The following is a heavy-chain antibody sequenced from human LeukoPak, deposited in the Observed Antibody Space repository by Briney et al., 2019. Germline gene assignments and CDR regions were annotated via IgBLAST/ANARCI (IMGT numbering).Heavy chain of an antibody. Sequence: ASVKVSCKASGYTFTGYYMHWVRQAPGQGLEWMGWIDPNSGGTNYAQKFQGRVTMTRDTSISTAYMELSRLRSDDTAVYYCARVYYDSLQNAFDIWGQGTMVTVSS. V-gene: IGHV1-2*02. CDR3: ARVYYDSLQNAFDI. CDR2: IDPNSGGT. D-gene: IGHD3-22*01. J-gene: IGHJ3*02. CDR1: GYTFTGYY.